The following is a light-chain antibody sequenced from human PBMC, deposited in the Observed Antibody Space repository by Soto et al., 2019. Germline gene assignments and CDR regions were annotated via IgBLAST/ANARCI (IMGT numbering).Light chain of an antibody. CDR1: QSLLHITGETF. CDR3: MKSTQLPPT. CDR2: EVS. J-gene: IGKJ5*01. V-gene: IGKV2D-29*02. Sequence: DVVITHTPLSLSVAPGQPASISFRSSQSLLHITGETFLFWYLQKPGQSPQLLIYEVSTRVSGVPDRFSGSGSGTDFTLEISRVETDDVGIYYCMKSTQLPPTFGQGTRLEIK.